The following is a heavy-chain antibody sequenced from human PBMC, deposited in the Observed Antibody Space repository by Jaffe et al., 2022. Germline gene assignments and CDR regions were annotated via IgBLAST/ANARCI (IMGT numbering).Heavy chain of an antibody. CDR2: IYHSGST. D-gene: IGHD3-16*01. J-gene: IGHJ3*02. CDR1: GYSISSGYY. CDR3: ARHYAGRDAFDI. Sequence: QVQLQESGPGLVKPSETLSLTCAVSGYSISSGYYWGWIRQPPGKGLEWIGSIYHSGSTYYNPSLKSRVTISVDTSKNQFSLKLSSVTAADTAVYYCARHYAGRDAFDIWGQGTMVTVSS. V-gene: IGHV4-38-2*01.